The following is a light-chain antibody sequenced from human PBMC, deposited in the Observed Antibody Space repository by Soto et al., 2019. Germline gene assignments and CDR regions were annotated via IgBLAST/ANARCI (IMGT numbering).Light chain of an antibody. CDR2: AAS. Sequence: AIQMTQSPSSLSASVGDRVTNTCRASQDIRNDLGWYQQKPGKAPKLLIYAASSLQSGVPSRFSGSGSGTDFTLTISSLQAEDFATYYCLQHFNFPFTFGQGTKLQIK. CDR3: LQHFNFPFT. V-gene: IGKV1-6*01. J-gene: IGKJ2*01. CDR1: QDIRND.